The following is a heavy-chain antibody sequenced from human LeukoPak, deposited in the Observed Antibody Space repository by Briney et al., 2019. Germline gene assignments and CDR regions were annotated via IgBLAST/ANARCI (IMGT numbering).Heavy chain of an antibody. CDR2: IYYSGST. Sequence: SETLSLTCTVSGGSISSYYWSWSRQPPGKGLEWIGYIYYSGSTYYNPSLKSRVTISVDTSKNQFSLKLSSVTAADTAVYYCAARSTEDYDILTGYSNDYWGQGTLVTVSS. CDR1: GGSISSYY. D-gene: IGHD3-9*01. V-gene: IGHV4-59*08. J-gene: IGHJ4*02. CDR3: AARSTEDYDILTGYSNDY.